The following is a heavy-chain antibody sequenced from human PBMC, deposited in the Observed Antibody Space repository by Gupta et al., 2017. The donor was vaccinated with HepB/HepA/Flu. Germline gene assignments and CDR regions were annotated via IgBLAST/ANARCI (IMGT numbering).Heavy chain of an antibody. CDR3: ARDASELLRRNWLDS. V-gene: IGHV1-2*02. J-gene: IGHJ5*01. CDR1: GYTFNDYY. CDR2: INPNSGGT. Sequence: QVHLVQPGAEVKKPGASVKVSCKASGYTFNDYYIHWVRQAPGEGLEWMGWINPNSGGTSHAQKFQGRVTMTRDTSISTAYLELNRLTSDDTAIYFCARDASELLRRNWLDSWGQGTLVTVSS. D-gene: IGHD1-7*01.